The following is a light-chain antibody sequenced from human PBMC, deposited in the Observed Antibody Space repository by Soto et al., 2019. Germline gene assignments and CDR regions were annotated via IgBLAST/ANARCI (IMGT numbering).Light chain of an antibody. Sequence: QSVLTQPASVSGSPGQSIPISCTGTSSDVGAYNYVSWYQQHPGQVPKLMIYGVSNRPSGVANRLSGSKSGNTASLTISGLQAEDEADYYCSSYTSSSTLRVFGGGTKLTVL. V-gene: IGLV2-14*01. J-gene: IGLJ3*02. CDR1: SSDVGAYNY. CDR3: SSYTSSSTLRV. CDR2: GVS.